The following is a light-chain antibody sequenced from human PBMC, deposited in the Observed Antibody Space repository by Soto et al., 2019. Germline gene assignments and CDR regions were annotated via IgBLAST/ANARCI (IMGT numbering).Light chain of an antibody. CDR3: QSYDSSQHVV. V-gene: IGLV1-40*01. CDR2: GNS. CDR1: SSNIGAGYD. J-gene: IGLJ2*01. Sequence: QSVLTQPPSVSGAPGQRVTISCTGSSSNIGAGYDVHWYQQLPGTAPKLLIYGNSNRPSGVPDRFPGSKSGTSASLAITGLQAEDEADYYCQSYDSSQHVVFGGGTKLTVL.